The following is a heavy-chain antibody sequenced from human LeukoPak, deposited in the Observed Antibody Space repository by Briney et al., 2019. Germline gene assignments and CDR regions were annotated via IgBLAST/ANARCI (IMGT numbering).Heavy chain of an antibody. CDR3: ARHSLGMPVGGPKNYYYAMDV. Sequence: ESLKISCKGSGYSFINYWIVWVRQTPGKGLESMGIICPDDSDSRYSPSFQGQVIISADKSINTAYVQWSSLKASDTAMYYCARHSLGMPVGGPKNYYYAMDVWGQGTTVTVSS. CDR2: ICPDDSDS. D-gene: IGHD2-2*01. CDR1: GYSFINYW. V-gene: IGHV5-51*01. J-gene: IGHJ6*02.